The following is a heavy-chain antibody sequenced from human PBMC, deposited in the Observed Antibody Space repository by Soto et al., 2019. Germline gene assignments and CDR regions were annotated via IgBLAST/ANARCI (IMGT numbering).Heavy chain of an antibody. J-gene: IGHJ1*01. CDR2: INPNSGGT. V-gene: IGHV1-2*04. Sequence: ASVKVSCKASGYTFTGYYMHWVRQAPGQGLKWMGWINPNSGGTNYAQKFQGWVTMTRDTSISTAYMELSRLRSDDTAVYYCARDLRKNGDPGLQHCGQGTLVIVSS. CDR1: GYTFTGYY. CDR3: ARDLRKNGDPGLQH. D-gene: IGHD4-17*01.